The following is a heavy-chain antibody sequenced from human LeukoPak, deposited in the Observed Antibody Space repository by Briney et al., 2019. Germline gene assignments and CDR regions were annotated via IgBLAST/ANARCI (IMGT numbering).Heavy chain of an antibody. Sequence: GGSLRLSCAASGLTFSDAWMSWVRQAPGKGLEWVGRIKTKTDGGTADYAAPVKGRFTISRDDSKSTLYLQMNSLKTEDTAVYYCATALTWESSIDFWGQGTLVTVSS. J-gene: IGHJ4*02. V-gene: IGHV3-15*01. D-gene: IGHD1-26*01. CDR2: IKTKTDGGTA. CDR1: GLTFSDAW. CDR3: ATALTWESSIDF.